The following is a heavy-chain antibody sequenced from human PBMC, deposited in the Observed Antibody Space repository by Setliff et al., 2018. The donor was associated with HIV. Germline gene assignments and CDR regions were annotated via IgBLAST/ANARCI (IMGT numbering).Heavy chain of an antibody. CDR1: GYSISSGYY. CDR3: ARIFGDQGYYYGMDV. D-gene: IGHD3-3*01. V-gene: IGHV4-38-2*01. Sequence: PSATLSLTCAVSGYSISSGYYWGWIRQPPGKGLEWIGSIYHSGSTYYNPSLKSRVTISVDTSKNQCSLKLSSVIAADTAVYYCARIFGDQGYYYGMDVWGQGTTVTVSS. J-gene: IGHJ6*02. CDR2: IYHSGST.